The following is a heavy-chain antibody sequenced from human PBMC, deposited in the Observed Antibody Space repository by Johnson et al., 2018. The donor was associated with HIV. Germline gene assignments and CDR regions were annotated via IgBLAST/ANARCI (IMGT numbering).Heavy chain of an antibody. D-gene: IGHD3-10*01. Sequence: VQLVESGGGLVQPGGSLRLSCAASGFIFSSYDMHWVRQATGKGLEWVSAIGTAGDTYYPGSVKGRFTISRDNSKNTLYLQMSSRRPEDTAVYYCARGGMWFGGYDAFDIWGQGTMVTVSS. J-gene: IGHJ3*02. V-gene: IGHV3-13*01. CDR1: GFIFSSYD. CDR2: IGTAGDT. CDR3: ARGGMWFGGYDAFDI.